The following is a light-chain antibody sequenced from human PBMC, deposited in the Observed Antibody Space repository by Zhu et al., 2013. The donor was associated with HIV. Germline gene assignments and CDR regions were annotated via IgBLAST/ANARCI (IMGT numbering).Light chain of an antibody. V-gene: IGKV1-5*03. CDR3: QQYNSYLWT. J-gene: IGKJ1*01. Sequence: EIQMTQSPSTLSASVGDRVTITCRASQTINGGLAWYQQKPGKAPKLLIYKASSLESGVPSRFSGSGSGTEFTLTISSLQADDLGTYYCQQYNSYLWTFGQGTKVE. CDR2: KAS. CDR1: QTINGG.